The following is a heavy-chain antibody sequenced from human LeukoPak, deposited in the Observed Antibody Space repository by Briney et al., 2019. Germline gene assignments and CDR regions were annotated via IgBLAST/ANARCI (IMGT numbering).Heavy chain of an antibody. CDR3: ARDRTFYFWSGQPSRSAWDR. Sequence: ASVKVSCKPSGYTFTSYGIIWVQQAPRQGLEWMGWISAYNGNTNLPQKLQGRVTMTTDTSTSTAYMELRSLRSDDTAVYDCARDRTFYFWSGQPSRSAWDRWGQGTLVTVSS. CDR2: ISAYNGNT. D-gene: IGHD3-3*01. J-gene: IGHJ4*02. V-gene: IGHV1-18*01. CDR1: GYTFTSYG.